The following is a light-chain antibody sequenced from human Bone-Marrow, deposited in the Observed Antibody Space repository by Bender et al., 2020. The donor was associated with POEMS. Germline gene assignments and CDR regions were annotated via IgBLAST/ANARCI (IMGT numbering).Light chain of an antibody. CDR3: SSYTSSSTLV. V-gene: IGLV3-1*01. Sequence: SYELTQPPSVSVSPGQTASITCSGDKLGDKYASWYQQKPGQSPVVVIYQDKKRPSGIPERFSGSNSGNTASLTISGLQAEDEADYSCSSYTSSSTLVFGGGTKLTVL. CDR1: KLGDKY. CDR2: QDK. J-gene: IGLJ3*02.